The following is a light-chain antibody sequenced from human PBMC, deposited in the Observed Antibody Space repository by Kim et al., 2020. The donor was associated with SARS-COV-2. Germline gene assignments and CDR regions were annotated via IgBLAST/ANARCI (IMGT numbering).Light chain of an antibody. Sequence: SSSVDNRVTITCRASQTISNHLNWYQHKPGKPPRLLSSAASNLQSGVPSSFSGRGFGTDFTRTIGSLQPEDSVTYYCQQRYTTPYAFGQGTKLEI. V-gene: IGKV1-39*01. CDR1: QTISNH. J-gene: IGKJ2*01. CDR3: QQRYTTPYA. CDR2: AAS.